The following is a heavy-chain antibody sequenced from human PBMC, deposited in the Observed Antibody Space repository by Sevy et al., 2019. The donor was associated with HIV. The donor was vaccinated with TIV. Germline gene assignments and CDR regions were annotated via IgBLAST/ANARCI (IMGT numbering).Heavy chain of an antibody. D-gene: IGHD3-10*01. CDR1: GYTLTALS. CDR3: XTXXDYXXSXXXXXXX. J-gene: IGHJ1*01. CDR2: FDPEDGET. Sequence: ASVKVSCKVSGYTLTALSMHWVRQAPGKGLEWMGTFDPEDGETRFAQKFQGRVTMTEDTSTDTAYMELSSLRSEDTAVYFCXTXXDYXXSXXXXXXXWGXGXLVTVSS. V-gene: IGHV1-24*01.